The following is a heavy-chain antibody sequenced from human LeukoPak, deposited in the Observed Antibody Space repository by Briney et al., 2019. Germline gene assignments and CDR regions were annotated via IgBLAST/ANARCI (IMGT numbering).Heavy chain of an antibody. J-gene: IGHJ4*02. CDR2: IYSGDST. CDR1: GFTVSSNY. CDR3: VKSPLGDCSNTRCSDR. D-gene: IGHD2-2*01. V-gene: IGHV3-53*05. Sequence: GGSLRLSCAVSGFTVSSNYMNWVRQAPGKGLEWVSVIYSGDSTYYGDSVKGRFTISRDNSRNTLYLQMNSLRIEDTAMYHCVKSPLGDCSNTRCSDRWGQGILVTVSS.